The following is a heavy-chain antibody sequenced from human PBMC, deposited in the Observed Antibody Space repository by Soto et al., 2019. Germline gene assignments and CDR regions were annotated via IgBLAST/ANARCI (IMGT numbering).Heavy chain of an antibody. J-gene: IGHJ6*02. CDR2: ISYDGSDK. CDR1: GFTFSPYT. CDR3: AKVEHYYYGMDV. V-gene: IGHV3-30-3*01. Sequence: LRLSCAASGFTFSPYTMHWVRQTPGKGLEWVAVISYDGSDKYYADSVRGRFTISRDNSKNTLFLQMNSLRAEDTAVYYCAKVEHYYYGMDVWGQGTTVTAP.